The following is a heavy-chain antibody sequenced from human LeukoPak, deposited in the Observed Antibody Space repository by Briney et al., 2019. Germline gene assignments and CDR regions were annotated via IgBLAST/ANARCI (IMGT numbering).Heavy chain of an antibody. CDR1: GFTISSYS. D-gene: IGHD2-2*01. CDR2: ISSSSSYI. V-gene: IGHV3-21*01. CDR3: ARVARYCSSTSCYRYYYYMDV. J-gene: IGHJ6*03. Sequence: GGSLRLSCAASGFTISSYSMNWVRQAPGKGLEWVSSISSSSSYIYYADSVKGRFTISRDNAKNSLYLQMNSLRAEDTAVYYCARVARYCSSTSCYRYYYYMDVWGKGTTVTVSS.